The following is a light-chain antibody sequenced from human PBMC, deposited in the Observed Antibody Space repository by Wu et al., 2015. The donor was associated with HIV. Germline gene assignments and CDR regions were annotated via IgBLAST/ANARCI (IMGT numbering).Light chain of an antibody. J-gene: IGKJ4*01. V-gene: IGKV3-11*01. Sequence: IVLTQSPVTLSLSPGERATLSCRASQSVSRSLAWYQQKPVQAPRLLIYDASNRATGIPDRFSGSGSGTDFTLTISSLEPEDFAVYYCQQYSNWPLSFGGGTEGGD. CDR3: QQYSNWPLS. CDR1: QSVSRS. CDR2: DAS.